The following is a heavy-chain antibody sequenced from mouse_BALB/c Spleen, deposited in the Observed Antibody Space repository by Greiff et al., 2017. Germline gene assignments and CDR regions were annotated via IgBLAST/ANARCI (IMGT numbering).Heavy chain of an antibody. V-gene: IGHV5-12-2*01. Sequence: EVKLVESGGGLVQPGGSLKLSCAASGFTFSSYTMSWVRQTPEKRLEWVAYISNGGGSTYYPDTVKGRFTISRDNAKNTLYLQMSSLKSEDTAMYICSRHPRFITAAWFDYWGQGTTLTVSS. CDR1: GFTFSSYT. D-gene: IGHD1-1*01. CDR3: SRHPRFITAAWFDY. CDR2: ISNGGGST. J-gene: IGHJ2*01.